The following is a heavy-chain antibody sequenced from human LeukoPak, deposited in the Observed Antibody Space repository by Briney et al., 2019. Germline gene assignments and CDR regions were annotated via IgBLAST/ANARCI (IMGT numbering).Heavy chain of an antibody. V-gene: IGHV1-69*13. D-gene: IGHD2-2*01. CDR1: GGTFSSYA. Sequence: SVKVSCKASGGTFSSYAISWVRQAPGQGLEWMGGIIPIFGTANYAQKFQGRVTITADESTSTAYMELSSLRSEDTAVYYCARAPSSTYYMDVWGKGTTVTVSS. CDR3: ARAPSSTYYMDV. CDR2: IIPIFGTA. J-gene: IGHJ6*03.